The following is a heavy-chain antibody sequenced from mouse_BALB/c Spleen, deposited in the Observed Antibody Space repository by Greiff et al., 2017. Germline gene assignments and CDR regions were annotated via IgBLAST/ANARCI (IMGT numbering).Heavy chain of an antibody. CDR1: GFSLTSYG. J-gene: IGHJ4*01. CDR2: IWSGGST. V-gene: IGHV2-2*02. Sequence: VQLKQSGPGLVQPSQSLSITCTASGFSLTSYGVHWVRQSPGKGLEWLGVIWSGGSTDYNAAFINRLCTNKDNSKSQVFFKMNRLQANDTAIYYCARKGPGNYAMDYWGQGTSVTVSS. CDR3: ARKGPGNYAMDY. D-gene: IGHD3-3*01.